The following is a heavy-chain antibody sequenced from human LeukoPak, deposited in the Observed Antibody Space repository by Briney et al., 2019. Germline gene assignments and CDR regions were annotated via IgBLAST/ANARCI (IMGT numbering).Heavy chain of an antibody. V-gene: IGHV4-59*01. CDR1: GGSISSYY. CDR2: IYYSGSN. Sequence: PSETLSLTCTVSGGSISSYYWSWIRQPPGKGLEWIGYIYYSGSNNYNPSLKSRVTISVDTSKNQFSLKLSSVTAADTAVYYCARDMGYYYGILGYWGQGTLVAVSS. J-gene: IGHJ4*02. CDR3: ARDMGYYYGILGY. D-gene: IGHD3-22*01.